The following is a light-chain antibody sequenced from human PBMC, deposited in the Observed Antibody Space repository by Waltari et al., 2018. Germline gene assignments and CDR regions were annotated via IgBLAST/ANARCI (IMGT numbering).Light chain of an antibody. V-gene: IGKV3-11*01. CDR1: QSVSRY. CDR3: QQRINWPLT. CDR2: DAS. J-gene: IGKJ4*01. Sequence: EIVLTQSPVTVSLSPGERATLSCRASQSVSRYLAWYQQKPGHAPRLLIYDASNRATGIPARFGGSGSGTDFTLTISSLEPEDFALYYCQQRINWPLTFGGGTRVEIK.